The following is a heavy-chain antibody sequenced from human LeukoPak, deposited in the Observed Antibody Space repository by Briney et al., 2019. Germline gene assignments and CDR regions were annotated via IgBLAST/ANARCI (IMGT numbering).Heavy chain of an antibody. CDR3: ARRPTNYYGMDV. V-gene: IGHV5-51*01. D-gene: IGHD2-8*01. CDR2: IYPGDSDT. CDR1: GYSFPSNW. Sequence: GESLKISCKGSGYSFPSNWIGWVRQMPGKGPEWVGVIYPGDSDTRYSPSFQGQVTISADKSSSTAYLQWSSLKASDTAMYYCARRPTNYYGMDVWGQGTTVTVSS. J-gene: IGHJ6*02.